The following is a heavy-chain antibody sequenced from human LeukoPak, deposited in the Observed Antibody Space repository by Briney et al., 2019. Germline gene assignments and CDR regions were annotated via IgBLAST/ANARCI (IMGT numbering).Heavy chain of an antibody. V-gene: IGHV1-18*01. D-gene: IGHD1-26*01. J-gene: IGHJ5*02. Sequence: EASVKVSCKASGYTFTSNGISWVRQAPGQGLEWMGRISAYNGNTNYAQKLQGRVTMTTDTSTSTAYMELRSLRSDDTAVYYCAREVSGSYYGDNWFDPWGQGTLVTVSS. CDR2: ISAYNGNT. CDR1: GYTFTSNG. CDR3: AREVSGSYYGDNWFDP.